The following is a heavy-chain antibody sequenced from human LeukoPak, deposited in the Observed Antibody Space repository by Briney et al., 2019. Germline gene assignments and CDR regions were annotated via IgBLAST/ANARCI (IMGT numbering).Heavy chain of an antibody. V-gene: IGHV4-39*01. CDR3: ANSASYGGNSGFFDY. Sequence: PSETLSLTCTVSGGSVSSGSYYWGWIRQPPGKGLEWIGSLYYSGSTHYNPSLKSRVTISVDTSKNQFSLKLTSVTAADTAVYYCANSASYGGNSGFFDYWGQGTLVTVSS. D-gene: IGHD4-23*01. J-gene: IGHJ4*02. CDR2: LYYSGST. CDR1: GGSVSSGSYY.